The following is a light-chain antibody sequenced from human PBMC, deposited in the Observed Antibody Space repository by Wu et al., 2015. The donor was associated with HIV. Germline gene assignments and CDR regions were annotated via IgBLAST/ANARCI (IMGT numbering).Light chain of an antibody. Sequence: FVLTQSPATLSLSPGDRATLSCRASQNIGNYLAWYQQKLGQTPRLLFFNASNRAPWHPSQVQWPWVWDRTSLSPSAAWSLKILQFITVQQYNNWPPRTFGQGTKVEIK. J-gene: IGKJ1*01. CDR2: NAS. CDR1: QNIGNY. V-gene: IGKV3-11*01. CDR3: QQYNNWPPRT.